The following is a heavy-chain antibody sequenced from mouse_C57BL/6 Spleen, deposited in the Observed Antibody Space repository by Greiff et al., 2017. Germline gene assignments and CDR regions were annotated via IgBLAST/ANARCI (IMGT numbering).Heavy chain of an antibody. CDR1: GFSFNTYA. CDR2: IRSKSNNYAT. J-gene: IGHJ3*01. D-gene: IGHD4-1*01. Sequence: GGGLVQPKGSLKLSCAASGFSFNTYAMNWVRQAPGKGLEWVARIRSKSNNYATYYADSVKDRFTISRDDSESMLYLQMNNLKTEDTAMYYCLALTGTFAYWGQGTLVTVSA. CDR3: LALTGTFAY. V-gene: IGHV10-1*01.